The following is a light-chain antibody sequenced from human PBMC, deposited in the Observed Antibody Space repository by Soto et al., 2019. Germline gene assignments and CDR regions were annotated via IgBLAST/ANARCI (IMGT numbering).Light chain of an antibody. CDR2: EGN. Sequence: QSALTQPASVSGAPGRSTTISCTGTRSDVGKYTFVSWYGQHPGKAPKLIIFEGNKRPSGVSNRFSGSKSGNTASLTISGLQAEDEANYYCCLYGGSNNYVVFGGGTKLTVL. J-gene: IGLJ2*01. CDR1: RSDVGKYTF. V-gene: IGLV2-23*01. CDR3: CLYGGSNNYVV.